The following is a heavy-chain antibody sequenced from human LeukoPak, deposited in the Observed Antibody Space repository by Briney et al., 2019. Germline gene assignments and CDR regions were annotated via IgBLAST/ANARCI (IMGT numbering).Heavy chain of an antibody. Sequence: ASVKVSCKASGYTFTGYYMHWVRQAPGQGVEWMGWINPNSGVTNYAQKFQGRVTMTRDTSISTASMELSRLRSDDTAVYYCARDLESRRYGSGSYSAFDPWGQGTLVTVSS. V-gene: IGHV1-2*02. J-gene: IGHJ5*02. D-gene: IGHD3-10*01. CDR2: INPNSGVT. CDR3: ARDLESRRYGSGSYSAFDP. CDR1: GYTFTGYY.